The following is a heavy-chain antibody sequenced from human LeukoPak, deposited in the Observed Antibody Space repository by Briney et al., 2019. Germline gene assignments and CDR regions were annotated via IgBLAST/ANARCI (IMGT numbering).Heavy chain of an antibody. J-gene: IGHJ4*02. V-gene: IGHV3-23*01. Sequence: GGSLRLSCAASGFTFSSHGMNWVRQAPGKGLEWVSGISPSGGITYYTDSVKGRFAISRDNSKNTLYLQMNSLRAEDTAVYYCARGVRIAVAGNIDYWGQGTLVTVSS. D-gene: IGHD6-19*01. CDR2: ISPSGGIT. CDR1: GFTFSSHG. CDR3: ARGVRIAVAGNIDY.